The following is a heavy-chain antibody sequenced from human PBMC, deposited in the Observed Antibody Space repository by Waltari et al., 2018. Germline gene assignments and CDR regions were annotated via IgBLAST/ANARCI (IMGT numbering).Heavy chain of an antibody. CDR1: GGTFSSYA. D-gene: IGHD1-26*01. V-gene: IGHV1-69*01. CDR2: IIHILGKA. J-gene: IGHJ6*02. CDR3: ARGVGATRAPYYYYGMDV. Sequence: QVQLVQSGAEVKKPGSSVKVSCKASGGTFSSYAISLVRQATGQGLEWRGGIIHILGKANYEQKFQGRVTITADESTSTAYMELSSLRAEDTAVYYCARGVGATRAPYYYYGMDVWGQGTTVTVSS.